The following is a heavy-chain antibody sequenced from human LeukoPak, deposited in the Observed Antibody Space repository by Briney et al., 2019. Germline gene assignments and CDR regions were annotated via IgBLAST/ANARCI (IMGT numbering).Heavy chain of an antibody. Sequence: GASVKVSCKASGGTFSSYAISWVRQAPGQGLEWMGGIIPIFGTANYAQKFQGRVTITADESTSTAYMELSRLRSDDTAVYYCARVRVTLPLVRYYYGMDVWGQGTTVTVSS. CDR3: ARVRVTLPLVRYYYGMDV. J-gene: IGHJ6*02. V-gene: IGHV1-69*13. CDR2: IIPIFGTA. CDR1: GGTFSSYA. D-gene: IGHD6-13*01.